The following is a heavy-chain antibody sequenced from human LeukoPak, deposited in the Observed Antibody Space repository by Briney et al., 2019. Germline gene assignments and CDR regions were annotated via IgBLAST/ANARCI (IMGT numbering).Heavy chain of an antibody. CDR3: ARWTTVVTPGAFDI. J-gene: IGHJ3*02. V-gene: IGHV4-39*07. D-gene: IGHD4-23*01. CDR1: GGSISSTSYY. Sequence: SETLSLTCTASGGSISSTSYYWGWIRQPPGTGLEWIGSIYYSGSTYHNPSLKSRVTISVDRSKNQFSLKLSSVTAADTAVYYCARWTTVVTPGAFDIWGQGTMVTVSS. CDR2: IYYSGST.